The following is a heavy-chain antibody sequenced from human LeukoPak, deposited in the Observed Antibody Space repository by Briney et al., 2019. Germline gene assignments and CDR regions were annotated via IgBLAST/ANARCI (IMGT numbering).Heavy chain of an antibody. V-gene: IGHV3-21*01. CDR3: ASWGEGALDN. Sequence: GGSLRLSCEVSGFTFSSYHMNWVGQAPGKGLKGVSSISSSSSYIYYADSVKGRFTISRDNAKKSLYLQMNSLRVEDTGVYYCASWGEGALDNWGQGTLVTVSS. CDR2: ISSSSSYI. D-gene: IGHD1-26*01. J-gene: IGHJ4*02. CDR1: GFTFSSYH.